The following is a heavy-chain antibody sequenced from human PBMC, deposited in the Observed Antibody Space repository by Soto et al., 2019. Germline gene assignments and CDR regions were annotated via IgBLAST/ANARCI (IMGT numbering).Heavy chain of an antibody. CDR1: GFTFSSYA. D-gene: IGHD6-19*01. V-gene: IGHV3-30-3*01. CDR3: ARDMAVAGTSGFDY. Sequence: AGGSLRLSCAASGFTFSSYAMHWVRQAPGKGLEWVAVISYDGSNKYYADSVKGRFTISRDNSKNTLYLQMNSLRAEDTAVYYYARDMAVAGTSGFDYWGQGTLVTVSS. CDR2: ISYDGSNK. J-gene: IGHJ4*02.